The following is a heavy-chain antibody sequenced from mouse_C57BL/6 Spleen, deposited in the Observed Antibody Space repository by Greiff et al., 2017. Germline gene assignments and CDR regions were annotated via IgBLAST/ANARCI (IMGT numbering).Heavy chain of an antibody. CDR2: ISYDGSN. D-gene: IGHD2-1*01. CDR1: GYSITSGYY. V-gene: IGHV3-6*01. J-gene: IGHJ2*01. Sequence: DVKLQESGPGLVKPSQSLSLTCSVTGYSITSGYYWNWIRQFPGNKLEWMGYISYDGSNNYNPSLKNRISITRDTSKNQFFLKLNSVTTEDTATYYCAREGENYGNYFDYWGQGTTLTVSS. CDR3: AREGENYGNYFDY.